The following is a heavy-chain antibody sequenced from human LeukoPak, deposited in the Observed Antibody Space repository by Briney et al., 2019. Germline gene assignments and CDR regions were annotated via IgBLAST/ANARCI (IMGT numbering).Heavy chain of an antibody. CDR1: GYTFTSYG. CDR3: AILSTYSSGWDTDY. J-gene: IGHJ4*02. CDR2: ISAYNGNT. Sequence: ASVTVSCKASGYTFTSYGISWVRQAPGQGLEWMGLISAYNGNTNYAQKLQGRVTMTTDTSTSTAYMELRSLRSDDTAVYYCAILSTYSSGWDTDYWGQGTLVTVSS. V-gene: IGHV1-18*01. D-gene: IGHD6-19*01.